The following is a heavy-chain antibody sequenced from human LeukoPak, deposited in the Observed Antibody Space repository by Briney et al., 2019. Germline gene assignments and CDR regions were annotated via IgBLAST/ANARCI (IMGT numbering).Heavy chain of an antibody. J-gene: IGHJ4*02. CDR3: ARVVGSADY. D-gene: IGHD3-10*01. Sequence: PSETLSLTCAVYGGSFSGYYWSWIRQPPGKGLEWIGEINHSGSTNYNPSLKSRVTISVDTSKNQFSLKLSSVTAADTAVYHCARVVGSADYWGQGTLVTVSS. CDR1: GGSFSGYY. CDR2: INHSGST. V-gene: IGHV4-34*01.